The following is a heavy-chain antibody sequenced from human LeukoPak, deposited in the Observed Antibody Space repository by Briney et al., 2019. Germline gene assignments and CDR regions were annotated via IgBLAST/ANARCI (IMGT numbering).Heavy chain of an antibody. Sequence: SETLSLTCIVSGGSISTTTYYWAWVRQPPGKGLEWIGSIYYSGSTYYNPSLKSRVTISVDTSKNQFSLKLSSVTAADTAVYYCARSSVVDAEEDYWGQGTLVTVSS. CDR3: ARSSVVDAEEDY. V-gene: IGHV4-39*01. CDR2: IYYSGST. CDR1: GGSISTTTYY. D-gene: IGHD2-15*01. J-gene: IGHJ4*02.